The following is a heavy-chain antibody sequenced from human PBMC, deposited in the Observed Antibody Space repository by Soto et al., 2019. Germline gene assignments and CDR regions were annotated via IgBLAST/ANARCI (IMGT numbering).Heavy chain of an antibody. CDR2: ISGSGGTT. V-gene: IGHV3-23*01. CDR1: EITFSSYA. J-gene: IGHJ4*02. CDR3: ALCGSYSAPADY. Sequence: EVRLLESGGGLVQPGGSLRLSCAASEITFSSYAMTWVRQAPGKGLEWVSAISGSGGTTYYPDSVKGRFTISRDNPKITLYLQMTSLSAVDTAVYYCALCGSYSAPADYWGQGTLVTVSS. D-gene: IGHD3-16*01.